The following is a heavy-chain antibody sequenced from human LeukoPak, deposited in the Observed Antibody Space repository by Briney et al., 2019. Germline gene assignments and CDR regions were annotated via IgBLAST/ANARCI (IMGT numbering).Heavy chain of an antibody. J-gene: IGHJ4*02. Sequence: SETLSLTCAVYGGSFSGYYWSWIRQPPGKGLEWIGEINHSGSTNYNPSLKSRVTISVDTSKNQFSLKLSSVTAADTAVYYCARRRHTYDFWSGSPFDYWDQGTLVTVSS. D-gene: IGHD3-3*01. V-gene: IGHV4-34*01. CDR2: INHSGST. CDR1: GGSFSGYY. CDR3: ARRRHTYDFWSGSPFDY.